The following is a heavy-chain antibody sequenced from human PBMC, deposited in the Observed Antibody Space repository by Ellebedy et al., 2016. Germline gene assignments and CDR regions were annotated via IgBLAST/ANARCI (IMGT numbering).Heavy chain of an antibody. CDR2: ISGSAIST. CDR1: GFTFSSYW. J-gene: IGHJ4*02. CDR3: ARDLGGFLGFDS. V-gene: IGHV3-23*01. Sequence: GESLKISCAASGFTFSSYWMNWVRQAPGKGLEWVSTISGSAISTYYTDSVKGRFTISSDESKNTVFLQMNSLRAEDTATYYCARDLGGFLGFDSWGQGTVVTVSS. D-gene: IGHD3-16*02.